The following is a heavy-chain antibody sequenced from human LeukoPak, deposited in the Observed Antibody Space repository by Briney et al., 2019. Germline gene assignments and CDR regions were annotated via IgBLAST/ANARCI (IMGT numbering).Heavy chain of an antibody. CDR1: GFTFDDYA. D-gene: IGHD1-26*01. CDR2: ISWNSGNI. Sequence: GGSLRLSCAASGFTFDDYAMHWVRQAPGKGLEWVSGISWNSGNIGYADSVKGRFTISRGNAKNSLYLQMNSLRAEDTALYYCARESGWFDPWGQGTLVTVSS. J-gene: IGHJ5*02. CDR3: ARESGWFDP. V-gene: IGHV3-9*01.